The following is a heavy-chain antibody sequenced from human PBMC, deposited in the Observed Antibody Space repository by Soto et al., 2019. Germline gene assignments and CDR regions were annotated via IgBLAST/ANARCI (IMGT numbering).Heavy chain of an antibody. D-gene: IGHD2-21*02. V-gene: IGHV3-21*01. J-gene: IGHJ6*02. CDR1: GFTFGSYS. CDR3: AREETASPLAYGLDV. CDR2: ISSSGDT. Sequence: GGSLRLSCAASGFTFGSYSMHWVRQAPGKGLEWVSSISSSGDTYYADSLKGRLTISRDYAKNSLSLQMNSLRAEDTAVYYCAREETASPLAYGLDVWGQGTTVTVSS.